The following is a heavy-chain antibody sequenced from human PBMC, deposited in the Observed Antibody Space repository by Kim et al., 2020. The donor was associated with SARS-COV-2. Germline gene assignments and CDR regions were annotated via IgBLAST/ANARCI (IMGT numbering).Heavy chain of an antibody. CDR1: GYTFTGYY. V-gene: IGHV1-2*02. D-gene: IGHD3-10*01. Sequence: ASVKVSCKASGYTFTGYYMRWVRQAPGQGLEWMGWINPNSGGTNYAQKFQGRVTMTRDTSISTAYMELSRLRSDDTAVYYCAREGGLLLHEVGPLFDYWGQGTLVTVSS. CDR3: AREGGLLLHEVGPLFDY. CDR2: INPNSGGT. J-gene: IGHJ4*02.